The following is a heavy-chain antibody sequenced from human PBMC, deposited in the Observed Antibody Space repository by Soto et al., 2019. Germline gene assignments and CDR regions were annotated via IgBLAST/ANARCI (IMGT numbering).Heavy chain of an antibody. D-gene: IGHD4-17*01. J-gene: IGHJ6*02. V-gene: IGHV1-8*01. Sequence: ASVKVSCKASGYTFTSYDINWVRQATGQGLEWMGWMNPNSGNTGYAQKFQGRVTMTRNTSISTAYMELSSLRSEDTAVYYCARANYPTVLIYYYGMDVWGQGTTVTVSS. CDR2: MNPNSGNT. CDR1: GYTFTSYD. CDR3: ARANYPTVLIYYYGMDV.